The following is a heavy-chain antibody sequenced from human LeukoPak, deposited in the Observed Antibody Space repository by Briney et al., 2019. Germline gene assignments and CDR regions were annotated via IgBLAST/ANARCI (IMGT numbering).Heavy chain of an antibody. V-gene: IGHV3-30*02. D-gene: IGHD6-6*01. CDR3: ARDSSSSLNFDY. CDR1: GFTFSSYG. Sequence: PGGSLRLSCAASGFTFSSYGMHWVRQAPGKGLEWVAFIRYDGSNKYYADSVKGRFTISRDNSKNTLYLQMNSLRAEDTAVYYCARDSSSSLNFDYWGQGTLVTVSS. J-gene: IGHJ4*02. CDR2: IRYDGSNK.